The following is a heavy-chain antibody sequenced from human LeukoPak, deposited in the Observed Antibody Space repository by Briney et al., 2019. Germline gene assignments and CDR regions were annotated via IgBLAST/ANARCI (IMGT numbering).Heavy chain of an antibody. CDR3: ASSPRAAKTGIDY. CDR1: GYTFTSYG. Sequence: SVKVSCKASGYTFTSYGISWVRQAPGQGLEWMGGIIPIFGTANYAQKFQGRVTITADESTSTAYMELSSLRSEDTAVYYCASSPRAAKTGIDYWGQGTLVTVSS. V-gene: IGHV1-69*13. D-gene: IGHD6-13*01. J-gene: IGHJ4*02. CDR2: IIPIFGTA.